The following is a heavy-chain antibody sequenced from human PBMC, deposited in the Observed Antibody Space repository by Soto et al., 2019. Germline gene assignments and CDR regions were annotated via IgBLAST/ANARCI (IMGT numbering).Heavy chain of an antibody. CDR2: ISYDGSNK. Sequence: GGSLRLSCAASGFTFSSYAMHWVRQAPGKGLEWVAVISYDGSNKYYADSVKGRFTISRDNSKNTLYLQMNSLRAEDTAVYYCARAPPFPSYWGQGTLVTVSS. J-gene: IGHJ4*02. V-gene: IGHV3-30-3*01. CDR1: GFTFSSYA. CDR3: ARAPPFPSY.